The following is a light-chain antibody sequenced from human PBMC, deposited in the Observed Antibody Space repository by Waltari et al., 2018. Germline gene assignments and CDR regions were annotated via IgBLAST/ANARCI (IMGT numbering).Light chain of an antibody. CDR2: EVN. CDR1: SSYVGGYKH. CDR3: DSYTSTSSLPYV. Sequence: QSALTQPASVSGSPGQPITIPCIGTSSYVGGYKHVSWYQQYPRKAPKLIIYEVNNRPSGVSNRFSGSKSGNTASLTISGLQPEDEAAYFCDSYTSTSSLPYVFGTGTKVTVL. J-gene: IGLJ1*01. V-gene: IGLV2-14*01.